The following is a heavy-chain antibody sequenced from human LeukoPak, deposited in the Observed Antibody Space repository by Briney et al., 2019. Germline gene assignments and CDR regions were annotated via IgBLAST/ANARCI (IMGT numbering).Heavy chain of an antibody. CDR1: GFIFSNCG. J-gene: IGHJ4*02. V-gene: IGHV3-30*18. CDR2: ISYNGENK. CDR3: AQDYRTTGQIDY. Sequence: GGSLRLSCAASGFIFSNCGMHWVRQAPGKGLEWVALISYNGENKNYADSVKGRFTISRDNSKNTLYLQMNSLRVEDTAVYYCAQDYRTTGQIDYWGQGTLVTVSS. D-gene: IGHD4-17*01.